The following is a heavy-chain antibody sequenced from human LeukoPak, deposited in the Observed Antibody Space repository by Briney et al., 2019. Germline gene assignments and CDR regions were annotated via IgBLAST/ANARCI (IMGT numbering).Heavy chain of an antibody. V-gene: IGHV3-21*01. J-gene: IGHJ3*02. CDR3: ARDWRPGPRPMGGDAFDI. D-gene: IGHD3-16*01. CDR1: GFTFSSYS. CDR2: ISSSSSYI. Sequence: GGSLRLSCAASGFTFSSYSMNWVRQAPGKGLKWVSSISSSSSYIYYADSVKGRFTISRDNAKNSLYLQMNSLRAEDTAVYYYARDWRPGPRPMGGDAFDIWGQGTMVTVSS.